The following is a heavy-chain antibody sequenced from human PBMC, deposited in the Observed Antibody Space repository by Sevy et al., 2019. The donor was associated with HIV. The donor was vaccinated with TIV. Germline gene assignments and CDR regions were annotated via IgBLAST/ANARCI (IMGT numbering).Heavy chain of an antibody. D-gene: IGHD6-19*01. CDR3: AKDAGYVIGWYPGY. V-gene: IGHV3-30*18. J-gene: IGHJ4*02. CDR1: GLTFSTYA. Sequence: GGSLRLSCAASGLTFSTYAMHWVRQAPGKGLEWVAVISYDGSSRYYVDSVKGRFTISRDNSKNTLYLQMNSLRAEDTAAYYCAKDAGYVIGWYPGYWGQGTLVTVSS. CDR2: ISYDGSSR.